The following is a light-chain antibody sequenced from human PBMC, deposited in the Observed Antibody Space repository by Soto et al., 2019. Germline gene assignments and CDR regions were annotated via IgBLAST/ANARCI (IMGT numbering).Light chain of an antibody. Sequence: DIQLTQSPSTLSASVGDSVTITCRASQNISTSLAWYQHKPGKAPKLLMFDVSNLESGVPSRFSGRGSGTEFKLIISSLHCDDFATYYCQQYDYSRTFGQGTKVDIK. CDR1: QNISTS. J-gene: IGKJ1*01. CDR3: QQYDYSRT. V-gene: IGKV1-5*01. CDR2: DVS.